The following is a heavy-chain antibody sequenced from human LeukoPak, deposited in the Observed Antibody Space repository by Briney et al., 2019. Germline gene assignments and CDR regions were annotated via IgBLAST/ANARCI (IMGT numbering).Heavy chain of an antibody. J-gene: IGHJ5*02. Sequence: SQTPSLTCAISGDSVSSNSAAWNWIRQSPSRGLEWLGRTYYSSKWFNDYAVSVKSRITINPDTSNNHFSLQLTSVTPEDTAVYYCARGPRGSSWHWFDPWGQGTLVTVSS. V-gene: IGHV6-1*01. CDR2: TYYSSKWFN. D-gene: IGHD6-13*01. CDR3: ARGPRGSSWHWFDP. CDR1: GDSVSSNSAA.